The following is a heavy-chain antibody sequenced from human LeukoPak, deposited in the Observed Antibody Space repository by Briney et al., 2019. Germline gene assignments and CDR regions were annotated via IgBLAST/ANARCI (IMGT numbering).Heavy chain of an antibody. V-gene: IGHV3-30-3*01. Sequence: GGSLRLSCAASGFTFSSYAMSWVRQAPGKGLEWVAVISYDGSNKYYADSVKGRFTISRDKSKNTLYLQMNSLRAEDTAVYYCAKVRETSSLDYWGQGTLVTVSS. D-gene: IGHD6-13*01. CDR2: ISYDGSNK. CDR1: GFTFSSYA. J-gene: IGHJ4*02. CDR3: AKVRETSSLDY.